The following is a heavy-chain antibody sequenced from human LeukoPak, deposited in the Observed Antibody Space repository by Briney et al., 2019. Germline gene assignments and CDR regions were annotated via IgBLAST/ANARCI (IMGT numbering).Heavy chain of an antibody. V-gene: IGHV3-74*01. J-gene: IGHJ3*02. D-gene: IGHD2-15*01. CDR3: VREYCTGGSCYLTDGFDI. CDR1: GFTFSSYW. CDR2: INTDGNNR. Sequence: GGSLRLSCAASGFTFSSYWMHWVRQVPGKGLVWVSRINTDGNNRNYADSVKGRFSISRDNAKNTLYLQMNSLRAEDTAVYYCVREYCTGGSCYLTDGFDIWGQGTMVTVSS.